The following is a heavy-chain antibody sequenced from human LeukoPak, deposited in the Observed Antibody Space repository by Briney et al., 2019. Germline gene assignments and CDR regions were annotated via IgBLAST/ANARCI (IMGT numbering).Heavy chain of an antibody. CDR3: ARSNMARGVRALDY. D-gene: IGHD3-10*01. CDR1: GGSFSGYY. Sequence: SETLSLTCTVYGGSFSGYYWAWIRQPPGKGLEWIGEINHSGSTNYNPSLKSRATISVDTSKNQFSLKLSSVTAADTAVYYCARSNMARGVRALDYWGQGTLVTVSS. V-gene: IGHV4-34*01. J-gene: IGHJ4*02. CDR2: INHSGST.